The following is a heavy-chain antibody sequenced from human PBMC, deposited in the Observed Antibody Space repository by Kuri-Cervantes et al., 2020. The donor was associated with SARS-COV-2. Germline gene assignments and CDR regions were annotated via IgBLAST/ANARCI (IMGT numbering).Heavy chain of an antibody. D-gene: IGHD3-10*01. Sequence: SVNVSCKASVGTFSSYAISWVRQAPGQGLEWMGGIIPIFGTANYAQKFQGRVTITADESTSTAYMELSSLRSEDTAVYYCARGSYGSGSYWYYYYGMDVWGQGTTVTVSS. V-gene: IGHV1-69*13. CDR2: IIPIFGTA. CDR3: ARGSYGSGSYWYYYYGMDV. J-gene: IGHJ6*02. CDR1: VGTFSSYA.